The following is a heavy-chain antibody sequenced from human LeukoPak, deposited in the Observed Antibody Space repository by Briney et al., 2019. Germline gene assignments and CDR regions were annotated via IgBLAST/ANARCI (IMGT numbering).Heavy chain of an antibody. V-gene: IGHV4-34*01. J-gene: IGHJ4*02. CDR1: GGSFSGYY. CDR2: INHSGST. Sequence: SETLSLTCAVYGGSFSGYYWSWIRQPPGKGLEWIGEINHSGSTNYNPSLKSRVTISVDTSKNQFSLKLSSVTAADTAVYYCARGPRGGSSPAPWADYWGRGTLVTVS. D-gene: IGHD2-2*01. CDR3: ARGPRGGSSPAPWADY.